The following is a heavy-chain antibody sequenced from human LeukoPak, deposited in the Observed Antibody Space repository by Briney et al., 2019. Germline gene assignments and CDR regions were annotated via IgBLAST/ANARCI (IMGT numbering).Heavy chain of an antibody. D-gene: IGHD3-22*01. CDR3: AKSTYYYDTFVNAFDL. Sequence: ASETLSLTCTVSGDITHYWGWIRQPPGKGLEWIGSIYYGGSTYYNASLRSRATTSVDTSKNQFSLKLSSVTAADTAVYYCAKSTYYYDTFVNAFDLWGQGTVVTVSS. CDR2: IYYGGST. CDR1: GDITHY. V-gene: IGHV4-39*07. J-gene: IGHJ3*01.